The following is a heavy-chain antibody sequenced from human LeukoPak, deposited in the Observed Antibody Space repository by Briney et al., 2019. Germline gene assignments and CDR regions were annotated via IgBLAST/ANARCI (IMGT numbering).Heavy chain of an antibody. CDR1: GFTVSSTY. CDR2: IGAGAGST. D-gene: IGHD3-16*01. V-gene: IGHV3-23*01. CDR3: ARGISLPDY. J-gene: IGHJ4*02. Sequence: GGSLRLSCAASGFTVSSTYMSWVRQAPGKGLEWVSSIGAGAGSTYYADSVKGRFTISRDNSKNTLYLQMNSLRAEDTALYYCARGISLPDYWGQGTLVTVSS.